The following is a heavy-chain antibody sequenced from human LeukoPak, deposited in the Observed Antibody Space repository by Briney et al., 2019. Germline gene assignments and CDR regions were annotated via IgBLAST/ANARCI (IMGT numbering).Heavy chain of an antibody. D-gene: IGHD6-13*01. V-gene: IGHV1-2*02. J-gene: IGHJ4*02. Sequence: GASVKVSCKASGYTFTSYYMHWVRQASGQGLEWMGWINPNSGGTNYAQKFQGRVTMTRDTSISTAYMELSRLRSDDTAVYYCARELIAAAGDYWGQGTLVTVSS. CDR1: GYTFTSYY. CDR3: ARELIAAAGDY. CDR2: INPNSGGT.